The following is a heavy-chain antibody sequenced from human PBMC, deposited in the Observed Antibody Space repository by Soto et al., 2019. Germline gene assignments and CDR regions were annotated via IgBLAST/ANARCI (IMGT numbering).Heavy chain of an antibody. J-gene: IGHJ5*02. CDR2: ISGSGGST. V-gene: IGHV3-23*01. Sequence: GGSLRLSCAASGFTFSSYAMSWVRQAPGKGLEWVSAISGSGGSTYYADSVKGRFTISRDNSKNTLYLQMNSLRAEDTAVYYCAKDRYSSSWYLKGFDPWGQGTLVTVSS. D-gene: IGHD6-13*01. CDR1: GFTFSSYA. CDR3: AKDRYSSSWYLKGFDP.